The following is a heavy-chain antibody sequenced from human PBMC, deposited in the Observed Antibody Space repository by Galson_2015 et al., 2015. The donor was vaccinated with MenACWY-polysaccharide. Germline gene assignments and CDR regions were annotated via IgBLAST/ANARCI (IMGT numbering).Heavy chain of an antibody. Sequence: CAISGDSVSSNSVSWNWIRQTPSRGLARLGRTYYRPKWYDDYAVSVRSRMTINQDTSKNQFSLHLNSVTPEDTAVYYCVRGGFGQTVGRFDYWGQGALVTASS. V-gene: IGHV6-1*01. J-gene: IGHJ4*02. D-gene: IGHD3-10*01. CDR3: VRGGFGQTVGRFDY. CDR1: GDSVSSNSVS. CDR2: TYYRPKWYD.